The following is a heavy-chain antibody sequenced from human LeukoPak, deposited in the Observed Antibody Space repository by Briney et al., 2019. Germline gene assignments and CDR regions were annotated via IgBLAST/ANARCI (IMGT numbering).Heavy chain of an antibody. D-gene: IGHD4/OR15-4a*01. CDR1: GGTFSSYA. V-gene: IGHV1-69*13. CDR2: IIPIFGTA. Sequence: SVKVSCKASGGTFSSYAISWVRQAPGQGLEWMGGIIPIFGTANYAQKFQGRVTITADESTSTAYIELSSLRSEDTAVYYCAREYLDYQPHGWFDPWGQGTLVTVSS. CDR3: AREYLDYQPHGWFDP. J-gene: IGHJ5*02.